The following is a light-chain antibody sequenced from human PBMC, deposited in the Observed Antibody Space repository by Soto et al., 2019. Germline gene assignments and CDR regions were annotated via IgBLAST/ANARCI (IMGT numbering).Light chain of an antibody. J-gene: IGKJ4*01. CDR2: GAS. Sequence: ETVMTQSPATLSLSPGERATLSCRASQSVSSHLAWYQQKPGQAPRLLIYGASARATGIPARFSGSGSGTDFTLTISRLEPEDFAVYYCQYYYESSPFGRGTKVDIK. V-gene: IGKV3-15*01. CDR1: QSVSSH. CDR3: QYYYESSP.